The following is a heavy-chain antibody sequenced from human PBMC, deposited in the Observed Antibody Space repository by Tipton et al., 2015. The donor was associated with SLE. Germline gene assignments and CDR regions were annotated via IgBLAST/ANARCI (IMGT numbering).Heavy chain of an antibody. D-gene: IGHD3-16*01. J-gene: IGHJ4*02. CDR1: GFNFRNYD. V-gene: IGHV3-13*01. Sequence: GSLRLSCAASGFNFRNYDMHWVRQASGKGLEWVSVIGTTGDTYYSGSVKGRFTISRENAENSLYLQLNSLRAGDTAVYYCARGLSATGEFDYWGQGTLVTVSS. CDR2: IGTTGDT. CDR3: ARGLSATGEFDY.